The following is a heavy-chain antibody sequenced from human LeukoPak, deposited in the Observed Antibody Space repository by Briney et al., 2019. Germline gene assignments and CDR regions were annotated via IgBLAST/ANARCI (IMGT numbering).Heavy chain of an antibody. Sequence: ASVKVSCKASGYTFTTHYIHWVRQAPGQGLEWMGIINPSGSFTTYAQMFQDRVTMTEDTSTDTAYMELSSLRSEDTAVYYCATITGVNPDGWGQGTLVTVSS. CDR1: GYTFTTHY. CDR3: ATITGVNPDG. D-gene: IGHD1-14*01. V-gene: IGHV1-46*01. J-gene: IGHJ4*02. CDR2: INPSGSFT.